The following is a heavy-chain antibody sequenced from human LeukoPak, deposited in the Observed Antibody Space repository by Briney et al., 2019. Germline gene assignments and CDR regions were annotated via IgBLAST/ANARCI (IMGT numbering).Heavy chain of an antibody. CDR2: ISYDGSNK. D-gene: IGHD2-2*01. V-gene: IGHV3-30*18. CDR3: AKDLWQYQLLFRALDY. Sequence: GGSLRLSCAASGFTFSSYGMHWVRQAPGKGLEWVAVISYDGSNKYYADSVKGRFTISRDNSKNTLYLQMNSLRAEDTAAYYCAKDLWQYQLLFRALDYWGQGTLVTVSS. J-gene: IGHJ4*02. CDR1: GFTFSSYG.